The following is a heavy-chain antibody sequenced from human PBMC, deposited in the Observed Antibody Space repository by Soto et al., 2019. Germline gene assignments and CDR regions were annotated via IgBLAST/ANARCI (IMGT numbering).Heavy chain of an antibody. CDR3: SVLAY. J-gene: IGHJ4*02. D-gene: IGHD2-15*01. V-gene: IGHV4-39*01. CDR1: GDSISSSTYY. CDR2: IYHSGST. Sequence: SETLSLTCTVSGDSISSSTYYWGWIRQPPGKGLEWIGSIYHSGSTYYNPSLKSRVTISVDTSKNQFSLKLSSVTAADTAVYYCSVLAYWGQGTLVTVSS.